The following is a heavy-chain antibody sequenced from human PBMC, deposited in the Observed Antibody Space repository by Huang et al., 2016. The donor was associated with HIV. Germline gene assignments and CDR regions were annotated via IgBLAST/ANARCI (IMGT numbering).Heavy chain of an antibody. CDR2: IYTSGTT. J-gene: IGHJ5*02. CDR3: LRWFAP. V-gene: IGHV4-61*02. CDR1: GGSISSGNYY. Sequence: QVQLQESGPGMVKPSQTLSLKCSVSGGSISSGNYYWSWVRQSAGKGLEWIGRIYTSGTTTYNPCLESRVTISIDASENQLSLKLTSVTAADTAVYYCLRWFAPWGQGILVTVSS.